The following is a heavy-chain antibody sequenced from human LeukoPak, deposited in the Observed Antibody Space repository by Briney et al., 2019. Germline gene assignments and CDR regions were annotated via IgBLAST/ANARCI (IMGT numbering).Heavy chain of an antibody. CDR3: ARVRDIVATMGRKNWFDP. D-gene: IGHD5-12*01. CDR1: GGSFSGYY. V-gene: IGHV4-34*01. J-gene: IGHJ5*02. CDR2: INHSGST. Sequence: PSETLSLTCAVYGGSFSGYYWSWIRQPPGKGLEWIGEINHSGSTNYNPSLKSRVTISVDTSENQFSLKLSSVTAADTAVYYCARVRDIVATMGRKNWFDPWGQGTLVTVSS.